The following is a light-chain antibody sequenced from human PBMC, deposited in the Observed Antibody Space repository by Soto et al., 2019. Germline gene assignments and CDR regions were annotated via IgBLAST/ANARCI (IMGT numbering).Light chain of an antibody. CDR2: GIS. CDR1: HTISSSY. V-gene: IGKV3-20*01. J-gene: IGKJ1*01. Sequence: EIVLTQSPGTLSLSPGERATLSCRASHTISSSYLAWYQQKPGQAPRLLMYGISRRATGIPDRSSGSRSGTDFTLTITRLEPEDFAVYYCQQYVTSSPRTFGPGTKVDIK. CDR3: QQYVTSSPRT.